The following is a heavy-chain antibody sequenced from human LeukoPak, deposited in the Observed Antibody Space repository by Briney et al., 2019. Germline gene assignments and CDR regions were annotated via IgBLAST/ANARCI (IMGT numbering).Heavy chain of an antibody. Sequence: PGGSLTLSCAASGLPFDDYGMSWVRQAPGKGLEWVSGINWSGGRTLYADSVTGRFTISRDNAKNSLYLQMTSVRAEETALDYCASPYGYAFDVWGQGTMVTVSS. CDR2: INWSGGRT. CDR1: GLPFDDYG. V-gene: IGHV3-20*04. D-gene: IGHD4-17*01. CDR3: ASPYGYAFDV. J-gene: IGHJ3*01.